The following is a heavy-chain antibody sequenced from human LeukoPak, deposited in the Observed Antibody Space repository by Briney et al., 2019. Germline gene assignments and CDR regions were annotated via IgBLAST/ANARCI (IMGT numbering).Heavy chain of an antibody. CDR1: GFTFSGYS. J-gene: IGHJ6*03. CDR3: ARSGSCWYSGSCPEDYYMDV. Sequence: PGGSLRLSCAASGFTFSGYSMNWVRQAPGKGLEWVSSISSTSSYIYYADSVQGRFTISRDNAQNSLYLQMNSLRAEDTAVYYCARSGSCWYSGSCPEDYYMDVWGKGTTVTVSS. V-gene: IGHV3-21*01. CDR2: ISSTSSYI. D-gene: IGHD6-13*01.